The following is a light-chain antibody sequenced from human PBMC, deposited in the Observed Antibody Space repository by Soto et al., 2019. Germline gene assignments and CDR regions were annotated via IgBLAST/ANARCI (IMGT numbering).Light chain of an antibody. Sequence: IQMTQSPSTLSASVGDRVTFTCRASQTISTWLAWYQQKPGEAPKLLIYKASTLEVGVPSRFSASVSGTEFTLTINTLQPADFATYYCQQYNSYPWTFGQGNKV. CDR3: QQYNSYPWT. V-gene: IGKV1-5*03. CDR1: QTISTW. CDR2: KAS. J-gene: IGKJ1*01.